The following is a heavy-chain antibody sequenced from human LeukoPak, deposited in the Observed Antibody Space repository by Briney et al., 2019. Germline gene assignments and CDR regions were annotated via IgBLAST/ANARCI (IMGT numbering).Heavy chain of an antibody. CDR3: AKSKTGWTYYFDY. CDR1: GFTFSSYA. D-gene: IGHD3-9*01. Sequence: GSLSLSCAASGFTFSSYAMSWVRQAPGKGLEWVSAISGSGGSTYYADSVKGRFTISRDNSKNTLYLQMNSLRAEDTAVYYCAKSKTGWTYYFDYWGQGTLVTVSS. J-gene: IGHJ4*02. V-gene: IGHV3-23*01. CDR2: ISGSGGST.